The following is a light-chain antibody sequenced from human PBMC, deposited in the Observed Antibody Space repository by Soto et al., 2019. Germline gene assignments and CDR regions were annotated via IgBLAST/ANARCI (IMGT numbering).Light chain of an antibody. Sequence: EIVLTQSPDTLSLSPGERGTLSCRASQSVSSDYIAWYQQKPGQAPRLLFYGVSRRATGIPDRFSGSGSGTDFTLTISRLEPEDCAVYYCQVYDASPMYTFGLGTKVEIK. CDR3: QVYDASPMYT. J-gene: IGKJ2*01. CDR2: GVS. CDR1: QSVSSDY. V-gene: IGKV3-20*01.